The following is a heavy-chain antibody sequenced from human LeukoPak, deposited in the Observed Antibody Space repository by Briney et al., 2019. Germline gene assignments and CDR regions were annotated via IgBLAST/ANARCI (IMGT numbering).Heavy chain of an antibody. CDR3: AKAPSVRYFDWLFFY. Sequence: GGSLRLSCAASGFTFSDYYMSWIRQAPGKGLEWVSYISSSGSTIYYADSVKGRFTISRDNSKNTLYLQMNSLRAEDTAVYYCAKAPSVRYFDWLFFYWGQGTLVTVSS. V-gene: IGHV3-11*01. CDR2: ISSSGSTI. CDR1: GFTFSDYY. J-gene: IGHJ4*02. D-gene: IGHD3-9*01.